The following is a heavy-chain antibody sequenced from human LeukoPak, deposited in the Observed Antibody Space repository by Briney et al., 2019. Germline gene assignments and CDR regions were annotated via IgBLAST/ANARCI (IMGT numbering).Heavy chain of an antibody. CDR2: ISAYNGNT. D-gene: IGHD3-22*01. J-gene: IGHJ4*02. V-gene: IGHV1-18*01. CDR1: GYTFTSYG. Sequence: ASVTVSCKASGYTFTSYGISWVRQAPGQGLEWVGWISAYNGNTNYAQTLQGRVTITTDTSTSTAYMELRSLRSDDTAVYYCARDLWGLHYDSSGPDYWGQGTLVTVSS. CDR3: ARDLWGLHYDSSGPDY.